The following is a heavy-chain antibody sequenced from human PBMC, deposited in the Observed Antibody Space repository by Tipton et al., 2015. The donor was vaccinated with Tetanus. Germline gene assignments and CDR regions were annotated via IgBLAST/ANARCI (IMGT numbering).Heavy chain of an antibody. J-gene: IGHJ4*02. CDR3: ARYDSSGVTFDY. Sequence: QLVQSGAEVKKPGSSVKVSCKASGGTLRGYAITWVRQAPGQGLEWMGGLIPIFGTPKYAQKFQDRVTISADKSTSTVYMDLSRLTSEDTAVYYGARYDSSGVTFDYWSQGTMVTVSS. CDR2: LIPIFGTP. V-gene: IGHV1-69*06. CDR1: GGTLRGYA. D-gene: IGHD3-22*01.